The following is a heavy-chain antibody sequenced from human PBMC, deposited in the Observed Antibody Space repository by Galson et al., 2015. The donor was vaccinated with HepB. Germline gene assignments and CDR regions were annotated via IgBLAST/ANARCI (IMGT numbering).Heavy chain of an antibody. CDR3: VRRLPYALIRYRWFDP. CDR1: GYNFTNYW. D-gene: IGHD2-8*01. V-gene: IGHV5-51*03. J-gene: IGHJ5*02. Sequence: QSGAEVKKPGESLKISCKAYGYNFTNYWIGWVRQMPGKGLEWVGIIYPGDSTAKYSPSFQGQVSVSADKSIATAYLQWSSLKASDTAVYYCVRRLPYALIRYRWFDPWRQGTLVTVSS. CDR2: IYPGDSTA.